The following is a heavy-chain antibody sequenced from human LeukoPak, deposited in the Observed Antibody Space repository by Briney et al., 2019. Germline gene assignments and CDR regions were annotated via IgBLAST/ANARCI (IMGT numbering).Heavy chain of an antibody. CDR1: GGSISGYY. CDR2: IYYSGST. D-gene: IGHD6-13*01. V-gene: IGHV4-59*01. Sequence: SETLSLTCTVSGGSISGYYWSWIRQPPGKGLQWIGYIYYSGSTNYNPSLKSRVTISVDTSKNQFSLKLSSVTAADTAVYYCAGFKQLVRVFWVFDYWGQGTLVTVSS. CDR3: AGFKQLVRVFWVFDY. J-gene: IGHJ4*02.